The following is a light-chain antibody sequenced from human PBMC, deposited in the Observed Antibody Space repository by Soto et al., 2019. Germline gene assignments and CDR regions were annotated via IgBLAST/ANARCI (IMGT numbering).Light chain of an antibody. Sequence: QSVLTQPASVSGSPGQSITISCTGTSSGVGGYNYVSWYQQHPGKAPKLMIFEVSNRPSGVSYRFSGSKSGNTASLTISGLQADDEADYYCSSYTSASALLFGTGTKVTVL. V-gene: IGLV2-14*01. CDR3: SSYTSASALL. CDR2: EVS. CDR1: SSGVGGYNY. J-gene: IGLJ1*01.